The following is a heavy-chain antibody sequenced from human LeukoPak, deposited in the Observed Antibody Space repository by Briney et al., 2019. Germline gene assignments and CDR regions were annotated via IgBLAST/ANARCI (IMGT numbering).Heavy chain of an antibody. CDR3: ARASSGPFDY. Sequence: GGSLRLSCAASGFTFSSYWMSWVRQAPGKGLEWVANIKKDGSEKYYVDSVKGRFTISRDNSKNTLYLQMNSLRAEDTAVYYCARASSGPFDYWGQGTLVTVSS. V-gene: IGHV3-7*01. D-gene: IGHD6-19*01. CDR2: IKKDGSEK. J-gene: IGHJ4*02. CDR1: GFTFSSYW.